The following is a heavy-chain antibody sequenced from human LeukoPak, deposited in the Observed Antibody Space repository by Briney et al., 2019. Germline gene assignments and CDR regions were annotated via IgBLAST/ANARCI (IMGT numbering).Heavy chain of an antibody. Sequence: GGSLRLSCAASGFTFSSYAMSWVRQAPGKGLESVSAISGSGGSTYYADSVKGRFTISRDNSKNTLYLQMNSLRAEDTAVYYCAKGPTIFGVAQEYDYWGQGTLVTVSS. CDR3: AKGPTIFGVAQEYDY. CDR2: ISGSGGST. CDR1: GFTFSSYA. V-gene: IGHV3-23*01. J-gene: IGHJ4*02. D-gene: IGHD3-3*01.